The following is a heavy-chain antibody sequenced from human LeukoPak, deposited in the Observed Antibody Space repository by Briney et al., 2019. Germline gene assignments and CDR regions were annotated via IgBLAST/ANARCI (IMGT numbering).Heavy chain of an antibody. CDR3: ARRGRDGYNLFLHYYYGMDV. V-gene: IGHV5-51*01. Sequence: RGESLKISCKGSGYSFTSYWIGWVRQMPGKGLEWMGIIYPGDSDTRYSPSFQGQVTISADKSISTAYLQWSSLKASDTAMYYCARRGRDGYNLFLHYYYGMDVWGQGTTVTVSS. D-gene: IGHD5-24*01. J-gene: IGHJ6*02. CDR1: GYSFTSYW. CDR2: IYPGDSDT.